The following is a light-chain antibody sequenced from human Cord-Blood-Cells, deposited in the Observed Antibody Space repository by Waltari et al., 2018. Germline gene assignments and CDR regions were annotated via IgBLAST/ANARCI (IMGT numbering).Light chain of an antibody. CDR1: QSVLYSSNNKNY. Sequence: DIVMTQSPDSLAVSLGERATINCKSSQSVLYSSNNKNYLAWYQQKPGQPPKLLIYWASTRESWVPDRFSGSGSGTDFTLPINSLQAEDVAVYYCQQYYSTPPTFGQGTKVEIK. J-gene: IGKJ1*01. V-gene: IGKV4-1*01. CDR2: WAS. CDR3: QQYYSTPPT.